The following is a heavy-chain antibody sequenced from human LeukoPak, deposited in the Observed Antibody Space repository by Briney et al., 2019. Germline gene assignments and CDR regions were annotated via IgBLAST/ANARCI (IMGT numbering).Heavy chain of an antibody. CDR2: ISGSGGST. CDR1: GFTFSSYA. J-gene: IGHJ3*02. D-gene: IGHD3-22*01. Sequence: PGGSLRLSCAASGFTFSSYAMSWVRQAPGKGLEWVSAISGSGGSTYYADSVKGRFTNSRDNSKNTLYLQMNSLRAEDTAVYYCAKETPRDDYDSSGYSDAFDIWGQGTMVTVSS. V-gene: IGHV3-23*01. CDR3: AKETPRDDYDSSGYSDAFDI.